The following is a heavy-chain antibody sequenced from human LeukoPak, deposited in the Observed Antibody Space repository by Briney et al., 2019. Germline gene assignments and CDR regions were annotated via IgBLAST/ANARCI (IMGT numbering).Heavy chain of an antibody. D-gene: IGHD3-10*01. CDR2: INSDGSIT. V-gene: IGHV3-74*01. Sequence: GGSLRLSCAASGFTFSSYWMHWVRQAPGKGLLWVSRINSDGSITSYADSVKGRFTNSRDNAKNTLYLQMNSLRDEDTAVFFCARGHYGPDYWGQGTVVTVSS. J-gene: IGHJ4*02. CDR3: ARGHYGPDY. CDR1: GFTFSSYW.